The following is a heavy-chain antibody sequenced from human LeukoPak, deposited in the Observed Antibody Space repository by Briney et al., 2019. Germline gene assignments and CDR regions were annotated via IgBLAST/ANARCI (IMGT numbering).Heavy chain of an antibody. CDR1: GFAFDEHG. CDR2: INWSGGST. Sequence: GSLRLSCTASGFAFDEHGMSWVRQVPGKGLEWVSCINWSGGSTGYADPLRGRFTISRDNAKNSLYLQMDSLRAEDTALYYCARAPITSPFYFDYWGQGTLVTVSS. D-gene: IGHD2-2*01. V-gene: IGHV3-20*04. J-gene: IGHJ4*02. CDR3: ARAPITSPFYFDY.